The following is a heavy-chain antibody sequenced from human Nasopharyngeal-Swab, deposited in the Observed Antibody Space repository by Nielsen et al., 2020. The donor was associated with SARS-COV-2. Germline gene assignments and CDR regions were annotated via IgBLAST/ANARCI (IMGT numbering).Heavy chain of an antibody. CDR1: GFTFSNAW. Sequence: GGSLRLSCAASGFTFSNAWMSWVRQAPGKGLEWVGRIKSKTDGGTTDYAAPVKGRFTISRDDSKNTLYLQMNSLKTEDTAVYYCTTDWGGRWPQFVQYYMDVWGKGTTVTVSS. J-gene: IGHJ6*03. CDR3: TTDWGGRWPQFVQYYMDV. V-gene: IGHV3-15*01. D-gene: IGHD5-24*01. CDR2: IKSKTDGGTT.